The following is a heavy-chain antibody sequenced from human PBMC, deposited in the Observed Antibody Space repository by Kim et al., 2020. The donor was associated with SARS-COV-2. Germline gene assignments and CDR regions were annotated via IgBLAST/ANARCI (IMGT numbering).Heavy chain of an antibody. J-gene: IGHJ4*01. Sequence: VKGRFTVSRDNSKDTLYLQMNSLRSDDTAVYYGARSPYYDVLSGSGYFDYWGHGTLVTVSS. D-gene: IGHD3-3*01. CDR3: ARSPYYDVLSGSGYFDY. V-gene: IGHV3-30*01.